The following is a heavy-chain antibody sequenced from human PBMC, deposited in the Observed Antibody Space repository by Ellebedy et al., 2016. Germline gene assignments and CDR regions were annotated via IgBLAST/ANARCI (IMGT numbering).Heavy chain of an antibody. J-gene: IGHJ3*02. D-gene: IGHD1-26*01. CDR1: GFTFSSYA. CDR3: ASRSIVGATTYAFDI. Sequence: GESLKISXAASGFTFSSYAMSWVRQAPGKGLEWVSAISGSGGSTYYADSVKGRFTISRDNSKNTLYLQMNSLRAEDTAVYYCASRSIVGATTYAFDIWGQGTMVTVSS. CDR2: ISGSGGST. V-gene: IGHV3-23*01.